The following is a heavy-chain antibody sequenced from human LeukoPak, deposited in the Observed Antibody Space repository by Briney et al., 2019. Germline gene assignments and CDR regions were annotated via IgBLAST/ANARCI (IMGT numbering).Heavy chain of an antibody. V-gene: IGHV4-30-4*01. J-gene: IGHJ4*02. CDR2: IYYSGST. Sequence: SETLSLTCTVSVGSICSGDYYWSWIRQPRGKGLDWIGYIYYSGSTYHAPSPKSRVTISVDTSKTQFSLKLRSVPAADTAVYYCAREEIGYCSSASCRPDYWGQGTLVTVSS. CDR1: VGSICSGDYY. CDR3: AREEIGYCSSASCRPDY. D-gene: IGHD2-2*01.